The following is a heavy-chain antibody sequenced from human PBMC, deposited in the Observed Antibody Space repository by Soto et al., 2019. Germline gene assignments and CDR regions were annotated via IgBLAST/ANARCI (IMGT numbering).Heavy chain of an antibody. CDR2: INHSGST. V-gene: IGHV4-34*01. J-gene: IGHJ4*02. Sequence: PSEALALPCSVYGGSFSGYYWSWIRQPPGKGLEWIGEINHSGSTNYNPSLKSRVTISVDTSKNQFSLKLSSVTAADTAVYYCARDPLVYYFDYWGQGNLVTVSS. D-gene: IGHD6-6*01. CDR3: ARDPLVYYFDY. CDR1: GGSFSGYY.